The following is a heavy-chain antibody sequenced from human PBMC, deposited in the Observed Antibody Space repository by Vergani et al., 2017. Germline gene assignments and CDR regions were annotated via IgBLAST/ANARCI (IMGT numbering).Heavy chain of an antibody. CDR1: GFTFSSYA. Sequence: QVQLVESGGGVVQPGRSLRLSCAASGFTFSSYAMHWVRQAPGKGLGWVAVISYDGSNKYYADSVKGRFTISRDNSKNTLYLQMNSLRAEDTAVYYCARAGGYYDSSGLYYFDYWGQGTLVTVSS. V-gene: IGHV3-30-3*01. D-gene: IGHD3-22*01. CDR3: ARAGGYYDSSGLYYFDY. CDR2: ISYDGSNK. J-gene: IGHJ4*02.